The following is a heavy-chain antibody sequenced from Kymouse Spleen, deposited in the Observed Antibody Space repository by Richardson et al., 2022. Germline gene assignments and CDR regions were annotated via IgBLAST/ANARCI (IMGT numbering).Heavy chain of an antibody. CDR2: INHSGST. CDR3: ARTGDIVVVPAAYNWFDP. D-gene: IGHD2-2*02. J-gene: IGHJ5*02. V-gene: IGHV4-34*01. Sequence: QVQLQQWGAGLLKPSETLSLTCAVYGGSFSGYYWSWIRQPPGKGLEWIGEINHSGSTNYNPSLKSRVTISVDTSKNQFSLKLSSVTAADTAVYYCARTGDIVVVPAAYNWFDPWGQGTLVTVSS. CDR1: GGSFSGYY.